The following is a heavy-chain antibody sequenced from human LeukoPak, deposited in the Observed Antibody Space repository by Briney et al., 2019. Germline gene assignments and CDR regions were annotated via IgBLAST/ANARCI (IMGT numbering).Heavy chain of an antibody. CDR3: ARNRGYSYGSRIDY. CDR1: GYTFTGYY. V-gene: IGHV1-18*04. CDR2: ISAYNGNT. D-gene: IGHD5-18*01. Sequence: ASVKVSCKASGYTFTGYYMHWVRQAPGQGLEWMGWISAYNGNTNYAQKLQGRVTMTTDTSTSTAYMELRSLRSDDTAVYYCARNRGYSYGSRIDYWGQGTLVTVSS. J-gene: IGHJ4*02.